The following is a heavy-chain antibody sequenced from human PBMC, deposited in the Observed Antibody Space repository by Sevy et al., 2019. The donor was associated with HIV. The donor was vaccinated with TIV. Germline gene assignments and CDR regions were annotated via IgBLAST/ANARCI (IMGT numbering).Heavy chain of an antibody. J-gene: IGHJ6*02. Sequence: GGSLRLSCAASGFAFSNYYAMHWVRQAPGKGLEWVEHISYDGSDKYYADSVKGRFTISRDNFKNTLFLQMNSLTTEDTAVYYCARPRANYVDHYFFYAMDVWGQGTTVTVSS. D-gene: IGHD4-17*01. CDR3: ARPRANYVDHYFFYAMDV. CDR2: ISYDGSDK. CDR1: GFAFSNYYA. V-gene: IGHV3-30-3*01.